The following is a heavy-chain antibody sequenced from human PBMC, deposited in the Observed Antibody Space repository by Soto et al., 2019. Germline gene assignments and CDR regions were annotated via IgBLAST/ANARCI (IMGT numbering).Heavy chain of an antibody. Sequence: RASVKVSCKASGYTFTSYGISWVRQAPGQGLEWMGWISAYNGNTNYAQKLQGRVTMTTDTSTSTAYMELRSLRSDDTAVYYCARAFAAGIAATVGNYWGQGTLVTVSS. CDR3: ARAFAAGIAATVGNY. CDR1: GYTFTSYG. V-gene: IGHV1-18*04. D-gene: IGHD5-12*01. CDR2: ISAYNGNT. J-gene: IGHJ4*02.